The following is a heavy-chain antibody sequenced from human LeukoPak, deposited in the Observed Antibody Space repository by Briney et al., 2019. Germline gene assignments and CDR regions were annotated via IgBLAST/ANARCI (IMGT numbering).Heavy chain of an antibody. CDR1: GFSFSNYA. J-gene: IGHJ4*02. CDR3: ARDLVVVPAALDY. V-gene: IGHV3-30*04. CDR2: ISYDGSNK. D-gene: IGHD2-2*01. Sequence: GGSLRLSCAASGFSFSNYAMHWVRQAPGKGLEWVAVISYDGSNKYYADSVKGRFTISRDNSKNTLYLQMNSLRAEDTAVYYCARDLVVVPAALDYWGQGTLVTVSS.